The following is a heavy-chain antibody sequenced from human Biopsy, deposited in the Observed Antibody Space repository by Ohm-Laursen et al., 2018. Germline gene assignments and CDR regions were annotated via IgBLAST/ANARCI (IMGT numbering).Heavy chain of an antibody. CDR2: VDWADYK. CDR1: GFSLSPRGMC. Sequence: TQTLPLTCSFSGFSLSPRGMCVSWIRQAPGKALEWLSCVDWADYKDYSASLQTKLSISKDTSNDQVVLTVNNVDPADTATYYCARTPIVSVSAGLVYRHRRHLQGMDAWGQGIPVTVS. J-gene: IGHJ6*02. CDR3: ARTPIVSVSAGLVYRHRRHLQGMDA. D-gene: IGHD6-13*01. V-gene: IGHV2-70*11.